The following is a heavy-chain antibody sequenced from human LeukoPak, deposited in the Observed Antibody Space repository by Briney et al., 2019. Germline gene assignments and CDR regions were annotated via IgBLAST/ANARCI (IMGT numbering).Heavy chain of an antibody. CDR1: GGTFSSYA. CDR2: IIPIFGTA. Sequence: ASVKVSCKASGGTFSSYAISWVRQAPGQGLEWMGGIIPIFGTANYAQKFQGRVTITADESTSTAYMELSSLRSEDTAVYYCARAIYDSSGYYYNPLDAFGIWGQGTMVTVSS. J-gene: IGHJ3*02. D-gene: IGHD3-22*01. CDR3: ARAIYDSSGYYYNPLDAFGI. V-gene: IGHV1-69*13.